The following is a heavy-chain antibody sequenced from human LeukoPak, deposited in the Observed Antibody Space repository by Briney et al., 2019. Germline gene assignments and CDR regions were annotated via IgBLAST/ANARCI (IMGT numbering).Heavy chain of an antibody. CDR3: ARGTYDILTGYFDAFDI. J-gene: IGHJ3*02. CDR2: INPNSGGT. CDR1: GYTFTGYY. V-gene: IGHV1-2*02. D-gene: IGHD3-9*01. Sequence: GASVKVSCKASGYTFTGYYMHWVRQAPGQGLEWMGWINPNSGGTNYAQKFQGRVTMTRDTSISTAYMELSRLRSDDTAVYYCARGTYDILTGYFDAFDIWGLGTMVTVSS.